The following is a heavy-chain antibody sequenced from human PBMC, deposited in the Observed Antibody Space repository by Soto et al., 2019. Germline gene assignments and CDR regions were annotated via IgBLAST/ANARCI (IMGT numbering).Heavy chain of an antibody. CDR2: ISGSSNTI. Sequence: EVPLVESGGGLVQRGGSVRLSCAASGFTLSIYSMNWVRQAPRKGLEWVSYISGSSNTIYYADSVKGRFTISRDNAKNSLYLQMNSLRDEDTAVYYCARGFDLQYGMDVWGQGTTVTVYS. CDR3: ARGFDLQYGMDV. V-gene: IGHV3-48*02. J-gene: IGHJ6*02. CDR1: GFTLSIYS. D-gene: IGHD3-10*01.